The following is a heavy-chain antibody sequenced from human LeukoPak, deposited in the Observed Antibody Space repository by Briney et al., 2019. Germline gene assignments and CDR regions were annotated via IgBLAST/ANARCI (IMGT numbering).Heavy chain of an antibody. CDR2: IRYDGITK. CDR1: GFTFRSYG. D-gene: IGHD6-19*01. V-gene: IGHV3-30*02. CDR3: AKIAREGVAMAGDYYFDY. J-gene: IGHJ4*02. Sequence: GGSLRLSCAASGFTFRSYGMHWVRQPPGKGLEWVAFIRYDGITKFYADSVKGRFTISRDNSRNTLYLQMNSLRPEDTAVYYCAKIAREGVAMAGDYYFDYWGQGTLVTVSS.